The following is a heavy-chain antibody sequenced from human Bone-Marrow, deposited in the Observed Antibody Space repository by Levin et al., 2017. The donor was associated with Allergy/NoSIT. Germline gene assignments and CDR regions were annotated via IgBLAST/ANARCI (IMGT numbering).Heavy chain of an antibody. J-gene: IGHJ4*02. Sequence: ETLSLTCVASGLTFKRYAMSWVRQAPGKGLEWVSIISGSGDNTYYADSVKGRFTISRDNSKNTLYLQMNSLRADDTAVYYCAKDLHGGSLAVWYFDSWGQGTLVTVSS. CDR3: AKDLHGGSLAVWYFDS. CDR2: ISGSGDNT. CDR1: GLTFKRYA. V-gene: IGHV3-23*01. D-gene: IGHD3-16*01.